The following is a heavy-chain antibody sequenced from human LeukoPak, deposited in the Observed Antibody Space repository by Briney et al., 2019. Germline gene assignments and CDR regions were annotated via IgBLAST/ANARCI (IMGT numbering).Heavy chain of an antibody. CDR1: GGSISSSSYH. D-gene: IGHD1-1*01. CDR2: IYYIGST. J-gene: IGHJ4*02. Sequence: SETLSLTCTVSGGSISSSSYHWGWIRQPPGKGLEWIGCIYYIGSTYYNPSLKSRVTISVDTSKNQFSLKLTSVTAANTAVYYCTRRVKNWNDDGEIDYWGQGTLVTVSS. V-gene: IGHV4-39*01. CDR3: TRRVKNWNDDGEIDY.